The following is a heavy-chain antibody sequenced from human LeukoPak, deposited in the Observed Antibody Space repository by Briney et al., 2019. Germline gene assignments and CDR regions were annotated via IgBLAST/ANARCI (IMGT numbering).Heavy chain of an antibody. D-gene: IGHD4-23*01. CDR3: AREDVVTTYFDY. Sequence: PSETLSLTCTVSGVSISSYYWGWIRQPPGKGLEWIGSIYYSGSTYYNPSLKSRVTISVDTSKNQFSLKLSSVTAADTAVYYCAREDVVTTYFDYWGQGTLVTVSS. CDR2: IYYSGST. V-gene: IGHV4-39*07. J-gene: IGHJ4*02. CDR1: GVSISSYY.